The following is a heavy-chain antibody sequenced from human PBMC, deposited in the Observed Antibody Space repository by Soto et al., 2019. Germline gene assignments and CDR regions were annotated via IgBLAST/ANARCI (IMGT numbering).Heavy chain of an antibody. V-gene: IGHV3-11*01. Sequence: PGGSLRLSCAASGFTFSDYSMSWIRQAPGKGLGWISYIRSTDSSIFYADSVKGRFTISRDNARSSLYLQMDSLRAEDTAVYYCARRSAVTTSHSFDIWGQGTMVTASS. D-gene: IGHD4-17*01. J-gene: IGHJ3*02. CDR1: GFTFSDYS. CDR3: ARRSAVTTSHSFDI. CDR2: IRSTDSSI.